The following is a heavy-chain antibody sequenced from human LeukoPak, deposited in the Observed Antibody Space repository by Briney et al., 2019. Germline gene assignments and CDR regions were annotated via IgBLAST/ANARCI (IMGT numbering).Heavy chain of an antibody. J-gene: IGHJ6*02. CDR3: ARNVTTQTHYYYYYGMDV. D-gene: IGHD4-17*01. CDR2: IWYDGSNK. V-gene: IGHV3-33*01. Sequence: PGGSLRLSCAASGFTFSSYGMHWVRQAPGKGLEWVAVIWYDGSNKYYADSVKGRFTISRDNAKNSLYLQMNSLRAEDTAVYYCARNVTTQTHYYYYYGMDVWGQGTTVTVSS. CDR1: GFTFSSYG.